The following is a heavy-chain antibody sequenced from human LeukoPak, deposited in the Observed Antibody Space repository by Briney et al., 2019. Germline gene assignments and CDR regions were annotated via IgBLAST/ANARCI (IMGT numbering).Heavy chain of an antibody. J-gene: IGHJ6*03. CDR3: ARVVGYYYYYYMDV. CDR1: GFTFSSYE. CDR2: ISSSGSTI. Sequence: PGGSLRLSCAASGFTFSSYEMNWVRQAPGKGLEWVSYISSSGSTIYYADSVKGRFTISRDNAKNSLYLQMNSLRAEDTAVYYCARVVGYYYYYYMDVWGKGTTVTVSS. V-gene: IGHV3-48*03.